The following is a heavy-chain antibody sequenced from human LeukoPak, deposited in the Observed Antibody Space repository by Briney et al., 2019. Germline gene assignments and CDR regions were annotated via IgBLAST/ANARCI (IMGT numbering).Heavy chain of an antibody. D-gene: IGHD2-15*01. J-gene: IGHJ3*02. Sequence: SVKVSCKASGGTFSSYAISWVRQAPGQGLEWMGGIIPIFGTANYAQKFQGRVTITADESTSTAYMELRSLKSDDTAVYYCARDVFCSGNSCLRDAFDIWGQGTKVTVSS. CDR3: ARDVFCSGNSCLRDAFDI. CDR2: IIPIFGTA. CDR1: GGTFSSYA. V-gene: IGHV1-69*13.